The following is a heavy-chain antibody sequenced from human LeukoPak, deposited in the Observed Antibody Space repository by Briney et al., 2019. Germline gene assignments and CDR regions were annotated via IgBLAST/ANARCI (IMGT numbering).Heavy chain of an antibody. CDR2: IYTSGST. D-gene: IGHD6-13*01. Sequence: SQTLSLTCTVSGGSISSGSYYWSWIRQPAGKGLEWIGRIYTSGSTNYNPSLKSRVTISVDTSKNQFSLKLSSVTAADTAVYYCARGRIGGIAAAGTWGQGTLVTVSS. J-gene: IGHJ5*02. CDR3: ARGRIGGIAAAGT. V-gene: IGHV4-61*02. CDR1: GGSISSGSYY.